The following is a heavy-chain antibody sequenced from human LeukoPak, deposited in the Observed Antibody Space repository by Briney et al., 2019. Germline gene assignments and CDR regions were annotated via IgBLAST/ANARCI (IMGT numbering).Heavy chain of an antibody. J-gene: IGHJ6*03. V-gene: IGHV4-59*11. CDR2: ISNSGST. D-gene: IGHD2-15*01. Sequence: PSETLSLTCTVSGGSISNHYWTWLRQSPVKELEWIGGISNSGSTSYNTSLKSRVTISITTSKNQFYLKLSSVTAADTAVYYCGRDAVVGYFAYYYMDVWGKGTMVTVSS. CDR3: GRDAVVGYFAYYYMDV. CDR1: GGSISNHY.